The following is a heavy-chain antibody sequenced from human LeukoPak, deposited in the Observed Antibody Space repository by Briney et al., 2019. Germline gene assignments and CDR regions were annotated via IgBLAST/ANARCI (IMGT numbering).Heavy chain of an antibody. V-gene: IGHV3-7*01. Sequence: GGSLRLSCAASGFTFNTYWMSWVRQAPGKGLEWVANIKPDGSESYYADSVKGRFGISRDNTKNSLYLQMNSLRAEDTAVYYCARDVRSGLNYFVFADYWGQGTLVTVSS. CDR2: IKPDGSES. CDR3: ARDVRSGLNYFVFADY. D-gene: IGHD3-10*02. J-gene: IGHJ4*02. CDR1: GFTFNTYW.